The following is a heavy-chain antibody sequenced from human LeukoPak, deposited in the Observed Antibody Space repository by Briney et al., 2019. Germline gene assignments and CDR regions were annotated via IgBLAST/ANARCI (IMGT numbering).Heavy chain of an antibody. CDR3: AKDRIAARPGWFGP. J-gene: IGHJ5*02. V-gene: IGHV3-23*01. D-gene: IGHD6-6*01. CDR1: GFTFSSYA. CDR2: ISGSGGST. Sequence: HPGGSLRLSCAASGFTFSSYAMSWVRQAPGKGLEWVSAISGSGGSTYYADSVKGRFTISRDNSKNTLYLQMNSLRAEDRAVYYCAKDRIAARPGWFGPWGQGTLVTVSS.